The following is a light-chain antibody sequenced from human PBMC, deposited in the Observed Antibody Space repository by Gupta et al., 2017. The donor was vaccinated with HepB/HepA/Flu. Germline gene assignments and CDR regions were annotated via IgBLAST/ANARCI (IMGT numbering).Light chain of an antibody. CDR1: QSVNTY. J-gene: IGKJ5*01. CDR2: AAS. CDR3: QQRSNGPPSIT. Sequence: EIVLTQSPATLSLSPGERATLSCRASQSVNTYLAWYQQKPGQAPRLLIYAASKRAMGITARFSGSGAGTDFTLTITSREPEDSAVYYCQQRSNGPPSITFGQGTRLDIK. V-gene: IGKV3-11*01.